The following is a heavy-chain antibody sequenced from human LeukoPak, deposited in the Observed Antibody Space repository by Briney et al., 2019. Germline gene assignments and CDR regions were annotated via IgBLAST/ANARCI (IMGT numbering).Heavy chain of an antibody. CDR1: GFTFSSYA. Sequence: GGSLRLSCAAPGFTFSSYALSWVRQGPGKGLGWVSGISGSGYSRNYADSVKGRFTISRDNSKNTLYLQMNSLRVEDTAVYYCAKEAGYSGYDYPDYWGQGTLVTVSS. CDR3: AKEAGYSGYDYPDY. V-gene: IGHV3-23*01. CDR2: ISGSGYSR. D-gene: IGHD5-12*01. J-gene: IGHJ4*02.